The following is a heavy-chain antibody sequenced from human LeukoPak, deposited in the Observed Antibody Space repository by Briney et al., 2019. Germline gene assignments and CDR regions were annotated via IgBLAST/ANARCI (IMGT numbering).Heavy chain of an antibody. D-gene: IGHD2-2*02. CDR1: GFTFSSCS. CDR2: ITSSSSYI. V-gene: IGHV3-21*01. Sequence: PGGSLRLSCAASGFTFSSCSMNWVRQAPGKGLEWVSSITSSSSYIYYADSVKGRFTISRDNAKNSLCLQMNSLRAEDTAIYYCAREPSLPAAITAPGAFDPWGQGTLVTVSS. CDR3: AREPSLPAAITAPGAFDP. J-gene: IGHJ5*02.